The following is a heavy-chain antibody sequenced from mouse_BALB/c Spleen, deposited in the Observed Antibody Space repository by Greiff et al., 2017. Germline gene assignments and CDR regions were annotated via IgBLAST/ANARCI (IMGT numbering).Heavy chain of an antibody. V-gene: IGHV2-5-1*01. CDR1: GFSLTSYG. CDR2: IWRGGST. J-gene: IGHJ1*01. D-gene: IGHD2-4*01. CDR3: AEEEGSTMILYWYLDV. Sequence: VQLQQSGPSLVQPSQSLSITCTVSGFSLTSYGVHWVRQSPGKGLEWLGVIWRGGSTDYNAAFMSRLSITKDNSKSQVFFKMNSLQADDTAIYYCAEEEGSTMILYWYLDVWGAGTTVTVSS.